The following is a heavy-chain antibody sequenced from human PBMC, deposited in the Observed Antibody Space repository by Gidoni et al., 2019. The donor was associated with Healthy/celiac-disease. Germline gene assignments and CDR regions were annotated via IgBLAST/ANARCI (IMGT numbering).Heavy chain of an antibody. Sequence: EVQLVESGGGLVQPGGSLRLSCAASGFTVSSNYMSWVRQAPGKGLEWVSVIYSGGSTYYADSVKGRFTISRDNSKNTLYLQMNRLRAEDTAVYYCARVGMAARFYYYYGMDVWGQGTTVTVSS. CDR1: GFTVSSNY. D-gene: IGHD6-6*01. CDR2: IYSGGST. V-gene: IGHV3-66*01. J-gene: IGHJ6*02. CDR3: ARVGMAARFYYYYGMDV.